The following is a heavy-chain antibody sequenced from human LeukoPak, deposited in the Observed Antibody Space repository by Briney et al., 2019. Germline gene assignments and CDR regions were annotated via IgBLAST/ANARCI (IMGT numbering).Heavy chain of an antibody. CDR1: GFTFSTYA. CDR2: IWHDGSNK. Sequence: PGGSLGLSCAASGFTFSTYAMHWLRQAPGKGLEWVAVIWHDGSNKYYADSVKGRFTISRDNSKNTLYLQLDSLRAEDTAVYYCARSQYCSGGSCYRLGDCWGQGSLVTVSS. J-gene: IGHJ4*02. CDR3: ARSQYCSGGSCYRLGDC. V-gene: IGHV3-33*01. D-gene: IGHD2-15*01.